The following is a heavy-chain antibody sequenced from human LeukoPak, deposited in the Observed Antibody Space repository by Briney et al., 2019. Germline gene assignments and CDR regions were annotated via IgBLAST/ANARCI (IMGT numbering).Heavy chain of an antibody. D-gene: IGHD3-22*01. J-gene: IGHJ1*01. V-gene: IGHV1-3*01. CDR2: INAGNGDT. CDR3: ARKGRPYYYDSSGLGVEYFQH. CDR1: GYTFISYA. Sequence: GASVKVSCKVSGYTFISYAMHWVRQAPGQRLEWMGWINAGNGDTKYSQKFQGRVTITADESTSTAYMELSSLRSEDTAVYYCARKGRPYYYDSSGLGVEYFQHWGQGTLVTVSS.